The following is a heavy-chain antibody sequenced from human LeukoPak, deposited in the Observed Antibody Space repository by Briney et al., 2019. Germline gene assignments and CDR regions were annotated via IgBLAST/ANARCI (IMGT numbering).Heavy chain of an antibody. CDR1: GFTFSTYA. J-gene: IGHJ4*02. CDR2: IGDTT. D-gene: IGHD1-26*01. CDR3: AKAYAFVGANYFDY. Sequence: GGSLRLSCAASGFTFSTYAMSWVRQAPGKGLEWVSAIGDTTYYADSVKGWFTISRDNSKNTLYLQMNNLRAEDAAIYYCAKAYAFVGANYFDYWGQGTLVTVSS. V-gene: IGHV3-23*01.